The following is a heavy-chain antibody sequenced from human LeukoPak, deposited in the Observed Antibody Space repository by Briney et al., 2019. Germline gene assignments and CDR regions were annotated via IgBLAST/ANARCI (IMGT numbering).Heavy chain of an antibody. CDR2: ISSSSSYI. CDR3: ATTVAGTADY. CDR1: GTATGFSFKNVW. J-gene: IGHJ4*02. Sequence: GGSLRLSCTVSGTATGFSFKNVWMSWVRQAPGKGLEWVSSISSSSSYIYYTDSVKGRFTISRDNAKNSLYLQMNSLRAEDTAVYYCATTVAGTADYWGQGTLVTVSS. V-gene: IGHV3-21*01. D-gene: IGHD6-19*01.